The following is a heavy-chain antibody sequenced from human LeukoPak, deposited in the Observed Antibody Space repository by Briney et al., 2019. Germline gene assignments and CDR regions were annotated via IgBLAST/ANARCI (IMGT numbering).Heavy chain of an antibody. D-gene: IGHD3-22*01. Sequence: GGSLRLSCAASGFTVSSNYMSWVRQAPGKGLEWVSSISSSSSYIYYADSVKGRFTISRDNAKNSLYLQMNSLRAEDTAVYYCAGYYYDSSGYYAHFDYWGQGTLVTVSS. V-gene: IGHV3-21*01. CDR3: AGYYYDSSGYYAHFDY. CDR1: GFTVSSNY. CDR2: ISSSSSYI. J-gene: IGHJ4*02.